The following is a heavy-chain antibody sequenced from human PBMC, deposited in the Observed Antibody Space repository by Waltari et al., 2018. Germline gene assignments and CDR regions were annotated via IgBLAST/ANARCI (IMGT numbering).Heavy chain of an antibody. CDR1: GDTFSSYA. Sequence: QVRLLQSGAEVKKPGSSVKVPCQASGDTFSSYAINWVRQAPGQGLEWMGRIIPILGLTNYAQKFQGRVTITADKSTTTAYMELSSLRSEDTAVYYCARGGDATQTNYYYYGLDVWGQGTTVTVSS. V-gene: IGHV1-69*09. CDR2: IIPILGLT. D-gene: IGHD2-15*01. J-gene: IGHJ6*02. CDR3: ARGGDATQTNYYYYGLDV.